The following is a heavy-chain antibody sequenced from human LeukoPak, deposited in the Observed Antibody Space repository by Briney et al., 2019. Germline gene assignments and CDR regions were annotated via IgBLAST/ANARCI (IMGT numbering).Heavy chain of an antibody. CDR2: IYYSGST. J-gene: IGHJ6*03. CDR1: GGSISSYY. V-gene: IGHV4-59*12. Sequence: SETLSLTCTVSGGSISSYYWSWIRQPPGKGLEWIGYIYYSGSTNYNPSLKSRVTISADTSKNQFSLKLSSVTAADTAVYYCARRDLRSPYYMDVWGKGTTVTVSS. D-gene: IGHD3-3*01. CDR3: ARRDLRSPYYMDV.